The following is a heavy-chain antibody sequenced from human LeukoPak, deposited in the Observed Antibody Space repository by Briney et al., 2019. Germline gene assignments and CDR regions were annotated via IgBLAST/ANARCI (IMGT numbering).Heavy chain of an antibody. J-gene: IGHJ3*02. V-gene: IGHV1-18*01. CDR3: ARDAPWYNWNDAHAFDI. D-gene: IGHD1-1*01. CDR2: ISAYNGNT. CDR1: GYTFTSYG. Sequence: ASVKVSCKASGYTFTSYGISWVRQAPRQGLEWMGWISAYNGNTNYAQKLQGRVTMTTDTSTSTAYMELRSLRSDDTAVYYCARDAPWYNWNDAHAFDIWGQGTMVTVSS.